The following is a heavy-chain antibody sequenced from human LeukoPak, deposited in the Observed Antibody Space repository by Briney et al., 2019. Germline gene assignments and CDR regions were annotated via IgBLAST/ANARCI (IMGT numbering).Heavy chain of an antibody. D-gene: IGHD2-21*02. V-gene: IGHV4-59*01. CDR1: GGSISSYY. J-gene: IGHJ5*02. Sequence: SETLSLTCTVSGGSISSYYWSWIRQPPGKGLEWIGYIYYSGSTNYSPSLQSRVTISVDTSKNKSSLKLRTITAADTAVYYCARLNCGGDCYSENWFDPWGQGTLVTVSS. CDR2: IYYSGST. CDR3: ARLNCGGDCYSENWFDP.